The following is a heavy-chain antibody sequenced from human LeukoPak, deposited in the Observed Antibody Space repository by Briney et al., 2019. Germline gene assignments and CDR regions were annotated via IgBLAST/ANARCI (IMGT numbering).Heavy chain of an antibody. Sequence: SETLSLTCAVYGGSFSGYYWSWIRQPPGKGLEWIGEINHSGGTNYNPSLKSRVTISVDTSKNQFSLKLSSVTAADTAVYYCANLRSYCTNGVCQYYFDYWGQGTLVTVSS. V-gene: IGHV4-34*01. CDR1: GGSFSGYY. J-gene: IGHJ4*02. D-gene: IGHD2-8*01. CDR3: ANLRSYCTNGVCQYYFDY. CDR2: INHSGGT.